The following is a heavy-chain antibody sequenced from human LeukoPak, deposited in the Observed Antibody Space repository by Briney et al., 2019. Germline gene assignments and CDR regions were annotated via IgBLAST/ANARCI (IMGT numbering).Heavy chain of an antibody. D-gene: IGHD3-10*01. J-gene: IGHJ6*03. CDR2: IYTSGST. Sequence: PSETLSLTCTVSGGSISSYYWSWIRQPAGKGLEWIGRIYTSGSTNYNPPLKSRVTMSVDTSKNQFSLKLSSVTAADTAVYYCARTLYYYGSGALAYYYYMDVWGKGTTVTISS. CDR1: GGSISSYY. V-gene: IGHV4-4*07. CDR3: ARTLYYYGSGALAYYYYMDV.